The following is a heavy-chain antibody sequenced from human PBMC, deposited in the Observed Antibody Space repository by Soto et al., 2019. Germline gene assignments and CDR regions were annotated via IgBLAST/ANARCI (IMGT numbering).Heavy chain of an antibody. CDR2: ISHSGNT. CDR1: GGSISSGNW. Sequence: PSETLSLTCAVSGGSISSGNWWSWVRQSPRKGLEWIGEISHSGNTNHNPSLKSRVTISIDKSKNQFSLKLTSVTAADTAVYYCASHRGNTYGPYDYWGQGTLVTAPQ. CDR3: ASHRGNTYGPYDY. J-gene: IGHJ4*02. V-gene: IGHV4-4*02. D-gene: IGHD5-18*01.